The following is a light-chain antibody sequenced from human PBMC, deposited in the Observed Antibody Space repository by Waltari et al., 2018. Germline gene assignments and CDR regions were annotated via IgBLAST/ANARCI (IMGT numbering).Light chain of an antibody. Sequence: EIVLTQSPATLYLSPGERATLACKASRSISNYLAWYQQNPGQPPRLLIYDVSNRATGIPARFSGSGSGTDFTLTISSLEPEDFAVYFCQHRSDWPPIFTFGPGTKVDIK. CDR2: DVS. V-gene: IGKV3-11*01. J-gene: IGKJ3*01. CDR3: QHRSDWPPIFT. CDR1: RSISNY.